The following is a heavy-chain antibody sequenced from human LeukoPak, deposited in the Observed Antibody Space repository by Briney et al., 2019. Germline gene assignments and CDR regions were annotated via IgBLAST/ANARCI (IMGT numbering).Heavy chain of an antibody. J-gene: IGHJ4*02. CDR3: ARGYSYGSSFDY. D-gene: IGHD5-18*01. CDR2: ISRSSSYK. Sequence: GGSLRLSCAASGFTFSSYSMNWVRQAPGKGLEWVSSISRSSSYKYYADSVKGRFTISRDNAKNSLYLQMNSLRAEDTAVYYCARGYSYGSSFDYWGQGTLVTVSS. V-gene: IGHV3-21*01. CDR1: GFTFSSYS.